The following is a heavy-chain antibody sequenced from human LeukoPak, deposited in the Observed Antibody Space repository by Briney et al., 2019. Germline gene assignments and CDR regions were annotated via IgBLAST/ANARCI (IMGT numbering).Heavy chain of an antibody. J-gene: IGHJ4*02. CDR1: GGSFSGYY. CDR2: INHSGST. Sequence: SETLSLTCAVYGGSFSGYYWSWIRQPPGKGLEWIGEINHSGSTNYNPSLKSRVTISVDTSKNQFSLKLSSVTAADTAVYYCARGAVADTRIEDDQYYFDYWGQGTLVTVSS. D-gene: IGHD6-19*01. CDR3: ARGAVADTRIEDDQYYFDY. V-gene: IGHV4-34*01.